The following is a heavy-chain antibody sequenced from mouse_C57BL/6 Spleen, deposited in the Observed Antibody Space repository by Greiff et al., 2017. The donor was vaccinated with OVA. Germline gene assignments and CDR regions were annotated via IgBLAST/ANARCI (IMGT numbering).Heavy chain of an antibody. CDR1: GYTFTSYW. J-gene: IGHJ3*01. CDR2: IDPSDSYT. CDR3: ARGDDGYSLAY. Sequence: VQLQQPGAELVMPGASVKLSCKASGYTFTSYWMHWVKQRPGQGLEWIGEIDPSDSYTNYNQKFKGKSTLTVDKSSSTAYMQLSSLTSEDSAVYYCARGDDGYSLAYWGQGTLVTVSA. V-gene: IGHV1-69*01. D-gene: IGHD2-3*01.